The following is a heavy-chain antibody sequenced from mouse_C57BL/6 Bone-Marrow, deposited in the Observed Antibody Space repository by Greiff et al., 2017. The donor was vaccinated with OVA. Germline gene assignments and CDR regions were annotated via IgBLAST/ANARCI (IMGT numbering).Heavy chain of an antibody. CDR3: ARGGSSTSY. CDR1: GYTFTDYY. Sequence: VQLQQSGPELVKPGASVKISCKASGYTFTDYYMNWVKQSHGKSLEWIGDINPNNGGTSYNQKFKGKATLTVDKSSSTAYMELRSLTSEDSAVYYCARGGSSTSYWGQGTTLTVSS. J-gene: IGHJ2*01. V-gene: IGHV1-26*01. CDR2: INPNNGGT.